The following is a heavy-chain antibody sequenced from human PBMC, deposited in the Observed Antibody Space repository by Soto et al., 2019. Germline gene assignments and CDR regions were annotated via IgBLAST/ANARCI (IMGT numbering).Heavy chain of an antibody. V-gene: IGHV4-30-2*01. CDR3: ARGMTTVTTLDY. J-gene: IGHJ4*02. CDR2: IYHSGST. CDR1: GVSISSGGYS. Sequence: SVTLSLTCAVSGVSISSGGYSCRWIRQPPGKGLEWIGYIYHSGSTYYNPSLKSRVTISVDRSKNQFSLKLSSVTAADTAVYYCARGMTTVTTLDYWGQGTLVTVSS. D-gene: IGHD4-4*01.